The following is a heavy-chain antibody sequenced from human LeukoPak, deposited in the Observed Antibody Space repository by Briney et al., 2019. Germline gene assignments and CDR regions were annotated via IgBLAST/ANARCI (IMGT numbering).Heavy chain of an antibody. V-gene: IGHV1-24*01. CDR1: GYTLTELS. J-gene: IGHJ4*02. D-gene: IGHD1-26*01. Sequence: ASVKVSCKVSGYTLTELSMHWVRQAPGKGLKWMGGFDPEDGETIYAQKFQGRVTMTEDTSTDTAHMGLSSLRSEDTAVYYCATDLGRVGATTWDWGQGTLVTVSS. CDR3: ATDLGRVGATTWD. CDR2: FDPEDGET.